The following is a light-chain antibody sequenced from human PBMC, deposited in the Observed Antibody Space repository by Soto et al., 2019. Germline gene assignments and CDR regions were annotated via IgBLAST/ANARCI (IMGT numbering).Light chain of an antibody. CDR1: QSLVYFGEIV. CDR3: MQGTHWPFT. J-gene: IGKJ3*01. V-gene: IGKV2-30*01. CDR2: KVS. Sequence: DVVMTQSPLSLPVTPGQSASISCRSSQSLVYFGEIVLSWFHQRPGQSPRRLIYKVSNRDSGVPDRFSGSGSDTDFTLEISRVEAEDVGIYYCMQGTHWPFTFGPGTKVDIK.